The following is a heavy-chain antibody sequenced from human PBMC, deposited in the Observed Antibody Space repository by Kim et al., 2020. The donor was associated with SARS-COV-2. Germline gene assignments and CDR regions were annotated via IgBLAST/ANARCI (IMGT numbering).Heavy chain of an antibody. J-gene: IGHJ6*02. CDR2: ISYDGSNK. Sequence: GGSLRLSCAASGFTFSSYGMHWVRQAPGKGLEWVAVISYDGSNKYYADSVKGRFTISRDNSKNTLYLQMNSLRAEDTAVYYCAKDGALGLRFFNYYYGMDVWGQGTTVTVSS. V-gene: IGHV3-30*18. D-gene: IGHD5-12*01. CDR3: AKDGALGLRFFNYYYGMDV. CDR1: GFTFSSYG.